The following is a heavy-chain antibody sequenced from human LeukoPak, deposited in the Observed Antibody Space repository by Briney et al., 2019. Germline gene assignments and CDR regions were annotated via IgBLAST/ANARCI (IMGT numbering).Heavy chain of an antibody. CDR3: ARANLRFGELGWIDP. Sequence: GASVKVSCKASGYTFTTYAMNWVRQAPGQGLEWMGWINTNTGNPTYAQGFTGRFVFSLDTSVSTAYLQISSLKADDTAVYYCARANLRFGELGWIDPWGQGTQVTVSS. D-gene: IGHD3-10*01. J-gene: IGHJ5*02. V-gene: IGHV7-4-1*02. CDR2: INTNTGNP. CDR1: GYTFTTYA.